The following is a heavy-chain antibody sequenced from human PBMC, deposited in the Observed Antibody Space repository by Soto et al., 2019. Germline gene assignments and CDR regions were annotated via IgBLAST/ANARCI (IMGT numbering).Heavy chain of an antibody. D-gene: IGHD2-2*01. Sequence: QVQLQEAGSRLVKTSETLSLTCTVSGGAFSSGGFAWTWIRQPPKKGLEWIGYIYHTGTTSYNPSLGSRVTISVDWSRHQFSLKLTSLTAADTAMYFCARGLWRPAASIPGVLDPWGQGTLVTVSS. V-gene: IGHV4-30-2*01. J-gene: IGHJ5*02. CDR3: ARGLWRPAASIPGVLDP. CDR1: GGAFSSGGFA. CDR2: IYHTGTT.